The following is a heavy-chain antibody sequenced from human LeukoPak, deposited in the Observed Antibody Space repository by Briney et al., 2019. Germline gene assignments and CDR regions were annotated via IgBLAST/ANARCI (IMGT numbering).Heavy chain of an antibody. CDR3: ARLEGSGTYFDY. V-gene: IGHV5-51*01. Sequence: KHGESLKISCSGSGYTFSTYWIGWVRQKPGKGLEFMGIIYPGTSETRYSPSFQGQVTISADKSISTAYLQWSSLKASDTVMYYCARLEGSGTYFDYWGQGTLVTVSS. J-gene: IGHJ4*02. CDR1: GYTFSTYW. D-gene: IGHD3-10*01. CDR2: IYPGTSET.